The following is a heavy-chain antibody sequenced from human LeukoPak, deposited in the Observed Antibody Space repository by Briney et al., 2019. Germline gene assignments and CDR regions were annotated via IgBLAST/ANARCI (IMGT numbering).Heavy chain of an antibody. CDR1: GFTFSSYA. CDR2: ISGSGGST. J-gene: IGHJ5*02. Sequence: PGGSLRLSCAASGFTFSSYAMSWVRQAPGKGLEWVSAISGSGGSTYYADSVKGRFTISRDNSKNTLYLQMNSLRAEDTAVYYCAREGIAAAASDNHNWFDPWGQGTLVTVSS. V-gene: IGHV3-23*01. D-gene: IGHD6-13*01. CDR3: AREGIAAAASDNHNWFDP.